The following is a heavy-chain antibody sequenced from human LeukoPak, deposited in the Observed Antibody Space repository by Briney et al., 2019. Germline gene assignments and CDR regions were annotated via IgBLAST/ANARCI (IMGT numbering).Heavy chain of an antibody. CDR2: ISAYNGNT. CDR3: ARDVVVVVAATRSNWFDP. CDR1: GYTFTSYG. D-gene: IGHD2-15*01. J-gene: IGHJ5*02. Sequence: ASVKVSCKASGYTFTSYGISWVRQAPGQGLEWMGWISAYNGNTNYAQKLQGRVTMATDTSTSTAYMELRSLRSDDTAVYYCARDVVVVVAATRSNWFDPWGQGTLVTVSS. V-gene: IGHV1-18*01.